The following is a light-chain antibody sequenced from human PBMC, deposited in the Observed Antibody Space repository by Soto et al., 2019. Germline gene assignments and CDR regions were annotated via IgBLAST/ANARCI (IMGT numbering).Light chain of an antibody. CDR2: EVS. CDR3: RSYTDISTRV. V-gene: IGLV2-14*01. Sequence: QSVLTQPASVSGSPGQSITISCTGTSRDIGGYNYVSWYQQHPGKAPKLMIYEVSNRPSGVSNRFSGSKSGNTASLTISGLQAEDEADYYCRSYTDISTRVFGGGTKLTVL. CDR1: SRDIGGYNY. J-gene: IGLJ3*02.